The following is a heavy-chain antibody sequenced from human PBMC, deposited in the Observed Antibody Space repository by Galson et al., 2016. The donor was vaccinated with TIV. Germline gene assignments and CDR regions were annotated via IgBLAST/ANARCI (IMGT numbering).Heavy chain of an antibody. CDR3: ARSGDYGDY. CDR2: MNPNSGYT. V-gene: IGHV1-8*02. Sequence: VKVSCKASGYTFTSYDINWVRQATGQGLEWMGWMNPNSGYTGYAQKFRGRVTMTRNTSVRTAYMELSSLRSEDTAVYYCARSGDYGDYWGQGTLVTVSS. CDR1: GYTFTSYD. J-gene: IGHJ4*02. D-gene: IGHD4-17*01.